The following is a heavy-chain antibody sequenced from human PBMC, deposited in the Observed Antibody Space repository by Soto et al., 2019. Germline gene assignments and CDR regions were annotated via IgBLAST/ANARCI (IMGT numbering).Heavy chain of an antibody. CDR2: ISGSGGST. Sequence: GGSLRLSCAASGFTFSSYAMSWVRQAPGKGLEWVSAISGSGGSTYYADSVKGRFTISRDNSKNTLYLQMNSLRAEDTAVYYCATFPEGDIVVVVAATDAFDIWGQGTMVTVSS. D-gene: IGHD2-15*01. CDR1: GFTFSSYA. J-gene: IGHJ3*02. V-gene: IGHV3-23*01. CDR3: ATFPEGDIVVVVAATDAFDI.